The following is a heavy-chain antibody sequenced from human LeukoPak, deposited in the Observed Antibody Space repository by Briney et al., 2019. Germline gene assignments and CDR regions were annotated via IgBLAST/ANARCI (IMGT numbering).Heavy chain of an antibody. V-gene: IGHV4-59*01. D-gene: IGHD1-26*01. Sequence: PSETLSLTCAVYGGSFSGYYWSWIRQPPGKGLEWIGYIYYSGSTNYNPSLKSRVTMSVDTSKNQFSLKLSSVTAADTAVYYCARSGSFFPLYYFDYWGQGTPVTVSS. CDR1: GGSFSGYY. J-gene: IGHJ4*02. CDR2: IYYSGST. CDR3: ARSGSFFPLYYFDY.